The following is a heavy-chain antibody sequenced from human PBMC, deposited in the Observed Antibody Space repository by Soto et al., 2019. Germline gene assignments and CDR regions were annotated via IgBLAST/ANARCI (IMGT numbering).Heavy chain of an antibody. J-gene: IGHJ4*02. CDR1: GFTLRSYA. CDR2: ISYDGSNK. V-gene: IGHV3-30*01. CDR3: ARGGFSYPYSSTWESEKIDY. D-gene: IGHD6-13*01. Sequence: QVQLVESGGGVVQPGRSLRLSCAASGFTLRSYAIHWVRQAPGKGLEWVAVISYDGSNKYYADSVKGRFTISRDNSKNTLYLQMNSLRAEDTAVYYCARGGFSYPYSSTWESEKIDYWGQGTLVTVSS.